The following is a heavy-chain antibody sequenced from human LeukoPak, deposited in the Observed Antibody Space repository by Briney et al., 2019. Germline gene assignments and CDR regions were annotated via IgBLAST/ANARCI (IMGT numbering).Heavy chain of an antibody. D-gene: IGHD5-12*01. J-gene: IGHJ4*02. Sequence: GGSLRLSWAASGFTFRDYHMSWIRQASGKGLEWVSYVSSSGGTISYADSVKGRFSISRDNAKKSLYLQMNSLRAEDTAVYYCAKGYSGYDWSLVDYRGQGTLVTVSS. CDR2: VSSSGGTI. CDR3: AKGYSGYDWSLVDY. V-gene: IGHV3-11*04. CDR1: GFTFRDYH.